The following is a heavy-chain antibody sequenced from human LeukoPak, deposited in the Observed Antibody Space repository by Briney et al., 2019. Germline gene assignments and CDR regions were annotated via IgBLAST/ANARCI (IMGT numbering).Heavy chain of an antibody. CDR3: ARGYGYNAIDY. CDR1: GGSVSSDNYY. D-gene: IGHD5-24*01. Sequence: SETLSLTCTVSGGSVSSDNYYWSWIRQPPGKGLEWIGYISYNGNTNYNPSLKSRVTISVDTSKNQFSLKLSSVTAADTAVYYCARGYGYNAIDYWGQGTLVTVSS. CDR2: ISYNGNT. V-gene: IGHV4-61*01. J-gene: IGHJ4*02.